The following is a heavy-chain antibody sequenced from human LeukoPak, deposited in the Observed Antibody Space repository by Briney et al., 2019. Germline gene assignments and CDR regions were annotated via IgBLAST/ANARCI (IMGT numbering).Heavy chain of an antibody. CDR3: ARPYSSSSPWDWFDP. D-gene: IGHD6-6*01. V-gene: IGHV1-46*01. CDR2: INPSGGST. CDR1: GYTFTSYY. J-gene: IGHJ5*02. Sequence: GASVKVSCKASGYTFTSYYMHWVRQAPGQGLEWMGIINPSGGSTRYAQKFQGRVTMTRDTSTSTVYMELSSLRSEDTAVYYCARPYSSSSPWDWFDPWGQGTLVTVSS.